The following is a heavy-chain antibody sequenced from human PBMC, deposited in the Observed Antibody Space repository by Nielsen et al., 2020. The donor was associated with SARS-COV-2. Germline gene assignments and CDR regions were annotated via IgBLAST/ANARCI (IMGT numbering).Heavy chain of an antibody. CDR2: ISSSRSLT. J-gene: IGHJ4*02. V-gene: IGHV3-21*01. CDR3: ARVPRCVTIFGPVCEFDY. CDR1: GFTFSTQT. Sequence: GESLKISCAASGFTFSTQTMNWVRQAPGKGLEWVSSISSSRSLTYYADSVKGRFTISRDNAKNSLYLQMNGLRAEDTAVYFCARVPRCVTIFGPVCEFDYWGQGTLVTVSS. D-gene: IGHD3/OR15-3a*01.